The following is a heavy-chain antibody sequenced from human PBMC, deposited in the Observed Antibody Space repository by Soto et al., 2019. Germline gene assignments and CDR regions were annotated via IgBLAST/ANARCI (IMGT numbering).Heavy chain of an antibody. J-gene: IGHJ4*02. D-gene: IGHD3-16*01. Sequence: PSETLSLTCTVSGGSISSYYWSWIRQPPGKGLEWIGYIYYSGSTNYNPSLKSRVTLSVDTSKNQFSLNLTSVTAADTAIYYCARETFHYYAYIGYYLDYWGQGILVTVSS. CDR2: IYYSGST. CDR3: ARETFHYYAYIGYYLDY. CDR1: GGSISSYY. V-gene: IGHV4-59*12.